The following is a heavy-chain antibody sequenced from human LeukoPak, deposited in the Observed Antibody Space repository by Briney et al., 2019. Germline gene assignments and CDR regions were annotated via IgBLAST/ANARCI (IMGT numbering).Heavy chain of an antibody. CDR1: GYRFSDYW. CDR3: ARHGRGSRSPNAFDF. CDR2: IYPDDSDI. Sequence: GESLKISCKGSGYRFSDYWIGWVRQMPGKGLQWMGIIYPDDSDIRYSPSFQGQVTISADKSIITAYLQWSSLKASDTAMYYCARHGRGSRSPNAFDFWGQGTMVTVSS. V-gene: IGHV5-51*01. D-gene: IGHD3-10*01. J-gene: IGHJ3*01.